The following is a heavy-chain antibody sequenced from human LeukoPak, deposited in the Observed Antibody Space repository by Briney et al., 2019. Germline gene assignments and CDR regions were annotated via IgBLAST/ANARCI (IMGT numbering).Heavy chain of an antibody. V-gene: IGHV3-30*02. J-gene: IGHJ4*02. CDR3: AKDATPYGYSGYESDY. Sequence: GGSLRLSCAASRFTFSSYGMHWVRQAPGKGLEWVAFIHYDGGHQNYADSVKGRFTISRDNSKNTLYLQMNSLRAEDTAVYYCAKDATPYGYSGYESDYWGQGALVTVSS. CDR1: RFTFSSYG. CDR2: IHYDGGHQ. D-gene: IGHD5-12*01.